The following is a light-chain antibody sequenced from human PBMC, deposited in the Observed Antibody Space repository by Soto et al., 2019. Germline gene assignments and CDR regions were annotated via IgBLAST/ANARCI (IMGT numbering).Light chain of an antibody. J-gene: IGKJ2*01. Sequence: DSQMTQSPSSLSAFVGDRVTITCQASQDISNYLNWYQQKPGQAPKLLIYDASNLETGVPSRFSGSESGTHFAFDISSLQPEDIATYYWQLYDILPLTFGQGTKLEIK. CDR2: DAS. CDR3: QLYDILPLT. CDR1: QDISNY. V-gene: IGKV1-33*01.